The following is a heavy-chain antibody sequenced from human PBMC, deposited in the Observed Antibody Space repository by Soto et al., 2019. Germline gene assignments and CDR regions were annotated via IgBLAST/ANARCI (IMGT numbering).Heavy chain of an antibody. V-gene: IGHV3-11*01. Sequence: GGSLRLSCAASGFTLSDYYMSWMRQAPGKGLERVAYISHSGSKIYYADSVKGRFTIFRDNANNSLHLQMNGLRAEDTAVYYCVKNPAGTVVTTKYFQYWGQGTLVTVSS. CDR2: ISHSGSKI. CDR3: VKNPAGTVVTTKYFQY. D-gene: IGHD2-21*02. CDR1: GFTLSDYY. J-gene: IGHJ1*01.